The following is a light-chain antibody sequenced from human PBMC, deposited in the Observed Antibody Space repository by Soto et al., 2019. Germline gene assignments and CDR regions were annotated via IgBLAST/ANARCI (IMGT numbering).Light chain of an antibody. CDR1: QSISNY. CDR3: QHSDTILTT. Sequence: RSACVGAGVTITSRASQSISNYLSWYQQKPGKAPKLLIYAASTLHGGVPSRFTGSRSGTDSTLTIASLQPEDVPTYYCQHSDTILTTLAQGTRLEIK. CDR2: AAS. J-gene: IGKJ5*01. V-gene: IGKV1-39*01.